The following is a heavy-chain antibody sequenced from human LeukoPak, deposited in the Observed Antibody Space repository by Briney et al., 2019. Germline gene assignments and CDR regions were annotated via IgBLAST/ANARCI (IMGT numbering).Heavy chain of an antibody. V-gene: IGHV3-53*01. Sequence: PGGSLRLSCAASGLTVSTNYMRWIRQAPGKGLEWVSLIYAGGGTAYADSVKGRFTISRDNSKNTQYLQMNYVRAEDTAVYYCARDKDSSDPPRPPNFDYWGQGTLVTVSS. CDR1: GLTVSTNY. D-gene: IGHD3-22*01. CDR2: IYAGGGT. CDR3: ARDKDSSDPPRPPNFDY. J-gene: IGHJ4*02.